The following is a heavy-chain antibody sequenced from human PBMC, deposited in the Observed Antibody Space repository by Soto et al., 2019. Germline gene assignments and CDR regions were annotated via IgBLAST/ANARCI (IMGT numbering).Heavy chain of an antibody. Sequence: EVQLLESGGGLVQPGGSLRLSCTASGFTFSRHAMTWVRQAPGKGLEWVSGLSDSGGSIYYADSVQGRFTISRDNSMNTHYQQMNTRRAEDTAMYCCVKGSIIWYAGFFDLWGQGTLVTVSS. J-gene: IGHJ4*02. V-gene: IGHV3-23*01. CDR3: VKGSIIWYAGFFDL. CDR1: GFTFSRHA. D-gene: IGHD2-8*01. CDR2: LSDSGGSI.